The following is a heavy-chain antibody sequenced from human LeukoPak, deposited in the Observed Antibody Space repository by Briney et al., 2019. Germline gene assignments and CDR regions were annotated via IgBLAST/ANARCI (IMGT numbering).Heavy chain of an antibody. CDR3: AKRGVVIRVILVGFHKEAYYFES. CDR2: ISDSGANT. V-gene: IGHV3-23*01. D-gene: IGHD3/OR15-3a*01. Sequence: GGSLRLSCAVSGITLSNYGMSWVRQAPGKGLEWVAGISDSGANTQYADSVKGRFTISRDNPKNTLYLQMNCLRAEDTAVYFCAKRGVVIRVILVGFHKEAYYFESWGQGALVTVSS. CDR1: GITLSNYG. J-gene: IGHJ4*02.